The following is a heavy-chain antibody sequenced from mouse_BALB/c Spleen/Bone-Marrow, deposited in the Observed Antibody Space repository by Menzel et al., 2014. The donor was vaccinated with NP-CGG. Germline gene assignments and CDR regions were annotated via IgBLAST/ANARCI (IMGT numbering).Heavy chain of an antibody. CDR1: GYTFTDYT. CDR3: ARLGYA. V-gene: IGHV1-18*01. J-gene: IGHJ2*01. CDR2: VNPNIGGT. D-gene: IGHD1-2*01. Sequence: EDQLQQYGPGLLKPGASVKKSCKTSGYTFTDYTLHWVKQSHGKSLEWIGGVNPNIGGTNYNQKFKGKATLTLDKSSSTAYMELSSLTSDDSAVYYCARLGYAWGQGTTLTVSS.